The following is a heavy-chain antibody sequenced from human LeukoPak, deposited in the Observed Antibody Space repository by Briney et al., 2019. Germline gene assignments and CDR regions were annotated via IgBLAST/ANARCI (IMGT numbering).Heavy chain of an antibody. J-gene: IGHJ4*02. CDR2: IGHSGGNT. Sequence: PGGTLRLSCAASGFTFNNYGMSWVRQAPGKGLEWVSGIGHSGGNTYYAVSVKGRFTISRDNSKNTVYLQMNSLRAEDTAVYYCAKLQTPVVPAATLGFDSWGQGTLVTVSS. CDR3: AKLQTPVVPAATLGFDS. D-gene: IGHD2-2*01. V-gene: IGHV3-23*01. CDR1: GFTFNNYG.